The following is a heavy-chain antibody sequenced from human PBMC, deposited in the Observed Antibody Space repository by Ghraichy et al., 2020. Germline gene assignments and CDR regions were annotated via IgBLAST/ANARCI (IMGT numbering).Heavy chain of an antibody. CDR2: IYTSGST. Sequence: SETLSLTCTVSGGSISSYYWSWIRQPPGKGLEWIGYIYTSGSTNYNPSLKSQVTISVDTSKNQFSLKLSSVTAADTAVYYCARHPPVGFLSWNYDFWSGYYSGAAFDIWGQGTMVTVSS. J-gene: IGHJ3*02. D-gene: IGHD3-3*01. CDR1: GGSISSYY. V-gene: IGHV4-4*09. CDR3: ARHPPVGFLSWNYDFWSGYYSGAAFDI.